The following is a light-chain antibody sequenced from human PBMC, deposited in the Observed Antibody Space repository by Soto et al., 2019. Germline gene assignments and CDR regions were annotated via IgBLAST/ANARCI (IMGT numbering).Light chain of an antibody. CDR1: PSVSNY. CDR2: DVS. CDR3: QHRSDWPLT. Sequence: EIVLTQSPATLSLSPGERATLSCRASPSVSNYLAWYQQKPGQAPRLLIYDVSNRATGIPARFSGIGSGTDFTLTISSLEPEDFAVYYCQHRSDWPLTFGGGTKVEIK. J-gene: IGKJ4*01. V-gene: IGKV3-11*01.